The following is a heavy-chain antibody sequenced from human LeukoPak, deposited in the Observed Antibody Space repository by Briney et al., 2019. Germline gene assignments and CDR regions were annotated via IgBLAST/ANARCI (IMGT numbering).Heavy chain of an antibody. Sequence: GGSLRLSCAGSGFPFSSYPISWVRQPPGKGLEWVSAITASGDSTYSADSVKGRFTISRDNSKNTLYLQMNSLRAEDTAVYYCAKGLWGGVTGYAFDIWGQGTMVTVSS. V-gene: IGHV3-23*01. CDR1: GFPFSSYP. D-gene: IGHD1-20*01. J-gene: IGHJ3*02. CDR3: AKGLWGGVTGYAFDI. CDR2: ITASGDST.